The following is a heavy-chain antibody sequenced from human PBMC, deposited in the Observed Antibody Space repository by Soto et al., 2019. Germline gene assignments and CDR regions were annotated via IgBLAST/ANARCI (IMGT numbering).Heavy chain of an antibody. CDR2: IYWDDDK. CDR1: GFSLSTSGVG. Sequence: QITLKESGPTLVKPTQTLTLTCTFSGFSLSTSGVGVGWIRQPPGKALEWLALIYWDDDKRYSPSLKSRLTITKDTSKNQVVLTMTNMDPVDTATYYCAHIGVLRYFDWLLYADYYYYGMDVWGQGTTVTVSS. J-gene: IGHJ6*02. CDR3: AHIGVLRYFDWLLYADYYYYGMDV. V-gene: IGHV2-5*02. D-gene: IGHD3-9*01.